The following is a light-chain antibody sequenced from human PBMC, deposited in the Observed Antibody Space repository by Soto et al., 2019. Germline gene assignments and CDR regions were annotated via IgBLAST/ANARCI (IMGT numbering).Light chain of an antibody. Sequence: SYELTQPPSVSVAPGQTASMTCGGNNIETKSVHWYLQKPGQAPVLVVYEDSDRPSGIPERFSGSNSRNTATLTISRVEAGDEADYYCQVWDSSSNLVVFGGGTKLTVL. J-gene: IGLJ3*02. CDR3: QVWDSSSNLVV. V-gene: IGLV3-21*02. CDR1: NIETKS. CDR2: EDS.